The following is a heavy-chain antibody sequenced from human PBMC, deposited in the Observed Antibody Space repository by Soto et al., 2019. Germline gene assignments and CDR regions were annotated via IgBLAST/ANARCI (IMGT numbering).Heavy chain of an antibody. Sequence: QVRLVESGGGVVQPGTSLRVSCVGSGFTFRSYVIHWVRQAPGKGLEWVALTSYDGSNKYYGDSVRGRFTISRDNSRNTVDLQMDSLRVEDTALYYCARWGTTGGLDVWGQGTLVSVSS. J-gene: IGHJ1*01. CDR2: TSYDGSNK. D-gene: IGHD3-16*01. CDR1: GFTFRSYV. V-gene: IGHV3-30*19. CDR3: ARWGTTGGLDV.